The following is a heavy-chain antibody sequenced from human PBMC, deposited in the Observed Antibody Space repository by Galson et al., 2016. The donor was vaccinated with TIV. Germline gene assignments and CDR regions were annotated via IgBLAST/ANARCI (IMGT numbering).Heavy chain of an antibody. CDR1: GFTFGDYG. J-gene: IGHJ4*02. CDR2: IRTRGYGEST. V-gene: IGHV3-49*04. CDR3: SRRVHLDY. Sequence: SLRLSCAASGFTFGDYGMSWVRQAPGKGLEWIGFIRTRGYGESTEYAASVKGRFTMSRDDSKNIAYLQMNSLKTEDTAVYYWSRRVHLDYWGPGTLVTVSS.